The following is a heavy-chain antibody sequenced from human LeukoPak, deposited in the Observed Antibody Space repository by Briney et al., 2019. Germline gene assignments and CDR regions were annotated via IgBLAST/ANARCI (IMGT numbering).Heavy chain of an antibody. CDR2: ISYDGSNK. D-gene: IGHD2-2*02. V-gene: IGHV3-30*18. J-gene: IGHJ5*02. Sequence: GGSLRLSCAASGFTFSGYGMHWVRQAPGKGLEWVAVISYDGSNKYCADSVKGRFTISRDNSKNTLYLQMNSLRAEDTAVYYCAKDTTDIVVVPAAIRVGNWFDPWGQGTLVTVSS. CDR1: GFTFSGYG. CDR3: AKDTTDIVVVPAAIRVGNWFDP.